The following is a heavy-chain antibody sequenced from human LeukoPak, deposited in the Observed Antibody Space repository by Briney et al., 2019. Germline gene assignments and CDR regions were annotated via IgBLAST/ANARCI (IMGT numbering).Heavy chain of an antibody. V-gene: IGHV4-59*01. J-gene: IGHJ5*02. CDR2: TYRGGTT. CDR1: GGSINNDY. D-gene: IGHD2-8*01. Sequence: SETLSLTCAVSGGSINNDYWNWIRQPPAQGLEWMGFTYRGGTTNYNPSLKGRVAISVDTSKNQFSLRLSSATAADTAIYYCAKNVNALGDVNWFDPWGQGTLVTVSS. CDR3: AKNVNALGDVNWFDP.